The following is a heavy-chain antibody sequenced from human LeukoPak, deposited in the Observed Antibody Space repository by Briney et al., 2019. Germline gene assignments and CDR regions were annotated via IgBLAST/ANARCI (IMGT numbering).Heavy chain of an antibody. CDR1: GYTFTGYY. CDR3: ARTYRIAAAGVYYFDY. D-gene: IGHD6-13*01. CDR2: INPNSGGT. J-gene: IGHJ4*02. Sequence: ASVKVSCKASGYTFTGYYMHWVRQAPGQGLEWMGWINPNSGGTDYAQKFQGRVTMTRNTSISTAYMELSSLRSEDTAVYYCARTYRIAAAGVYYFDYWGQGTLVTVSS. V-gene: IGHV1-2*02.